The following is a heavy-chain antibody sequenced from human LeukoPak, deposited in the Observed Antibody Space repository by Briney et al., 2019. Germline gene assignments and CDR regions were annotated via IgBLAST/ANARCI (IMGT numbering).Heavy chain of an antibody. CDR2: ISSSYI. V-gene: IGHV3-21*01. CDR3: ARDLSSYYDSRGYCRFDY. J-gene: IGHJ4*02. Sequence: GGSLRLSCAASGFTFSNYNMNWVRQAPGRGLEWVSSISSSYIYYADSVKGRFTISRDNAKNSLFLQMNSLRVEDTAVYYCARDLSSYYDSRGYCRFDYWGQGTLVTVSS. D-gene: IGHD3-22*01. CDR1: GFTFSNYN.